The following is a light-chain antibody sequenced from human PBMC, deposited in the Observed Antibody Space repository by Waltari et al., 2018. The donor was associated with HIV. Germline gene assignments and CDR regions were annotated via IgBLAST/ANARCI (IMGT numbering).Light chain of an antibody. CDR2: VVT. J-gene: IGLJ1*01. CDR3: SSFTDRATLG. V-gene: IGLV2-14*01. Sequence: QSALTQPASVSGSPGQSITISCTGSRSYIGAYNSVSWYQHQPGKAPKLIIYVVTNRPSGISIRFSGSKSGETASLTISGLQAEDEAEYYCSSFTDRATLGFGTGTKVTVL. CDR1: RSYIGAYNS.